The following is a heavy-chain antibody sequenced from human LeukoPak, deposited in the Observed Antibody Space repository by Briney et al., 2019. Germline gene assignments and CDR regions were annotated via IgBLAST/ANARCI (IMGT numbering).Heavy chain of an antibody. Sequence: PGGSLRLSCAASGFTFSSYAMSWVRQAPGKGLEWVSAISGSGGSTYYADSVKGRFTISRDNSKNTLYLQMNSLRAEDTAVYYCAKLELVGYHDSSDNPPFDYWGQGTLVTVSS. D-gene: IGHD3-22*01. CDR1: GFTFSSYA. V-gene: IGHV3-23*01. J-gene: IGHJ4*02. CDR3: AKLELVGYHDSSDNPPFDY. CDR2: ISGSGGST.